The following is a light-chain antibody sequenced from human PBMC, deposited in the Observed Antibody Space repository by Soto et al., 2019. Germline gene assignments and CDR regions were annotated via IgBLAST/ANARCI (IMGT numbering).Light chain of an antibody. CDR3: QQYGSSPTT. CDR2: GAS. Sequence: EIVLTQSPGTLSLSPGXRATLSCRASQSVSSSYLAWYQQKPGQAPRLLIYGASSRATGIPDRFSGSGSGTDFTLTISRLEPEDFAVYYCQQYGSSPTTVGQGTKVDIK. CDR1: QSVSSSY. J-gene: IGKJ1*01. V-gene: IGKV3-20*01.